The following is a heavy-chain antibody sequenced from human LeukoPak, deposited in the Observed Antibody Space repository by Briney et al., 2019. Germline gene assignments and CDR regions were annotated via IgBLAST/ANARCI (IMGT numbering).Heavy chain of an antibody. CDR2: IRAYNGNT. Sequence: ASVKVSCKASGYTFTSYGISWVRQAPGQGLEWMGWIRAYNGNTNYAQKLHGRVTMTTDTSTSTAYMELRGLRSDGTAVYYCARAVLLWFGESQNYGMDVWGKGTTVTVSS. CDR1: GYTFTSYG. V-gene: IGHV1-18*04. CDR3: ARAVLLWFGESQNYGMDV. J-gene: IGHJ6*04. D-gene: IGHD3-10*01.